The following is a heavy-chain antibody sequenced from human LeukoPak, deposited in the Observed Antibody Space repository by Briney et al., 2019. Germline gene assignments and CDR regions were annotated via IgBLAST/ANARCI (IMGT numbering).Heavy chain of an antibody. CDR2: IYYSGST. D-gene: IGHD1-1*01. J-gene: IGHJ6*03. CDR1: GGSISSSSYY. CDR3: ASPGTRDYYYMDV. Sequence: SETLSLTCTLSGGSISSSSYYWGWIRQPPGKGLECIGSIYYSGSTYYNPSLNSRVTMSVDTSKNQFSLKLSSVTAADTAVYYCASPGTRDYYYMDVWGKGTTVTVSS. V-gene: IGHV4-39*01.